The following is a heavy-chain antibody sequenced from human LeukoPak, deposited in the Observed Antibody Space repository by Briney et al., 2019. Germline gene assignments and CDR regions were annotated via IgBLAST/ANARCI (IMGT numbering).Heavy chain of an antibody. Sequence: ASVKVSCKASGYTFTGYYMHWVRQAPGQGLEWMGWINPNSGGTNYAQKFQGRVTMTRDTSISTAYMELSRLRSDDTAVYYCARDGRYCSGGSCYGIDYYYYYYMDVWGEGTTVTVSS. CDR3: ARDGRYCSGGSCYGIDYYYYYYMDV. CDR2: INPNSGGT. V-gene: IGHV1-2*02. J-gene: IGHJ6*03. CDR1: GYTFTGYY. D-gene: IGHD2-15*01.